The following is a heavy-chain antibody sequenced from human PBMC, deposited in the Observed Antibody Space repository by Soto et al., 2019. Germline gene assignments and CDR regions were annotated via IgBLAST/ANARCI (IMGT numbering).Heavy chain of an antibody. D-gene: IGHD3-22*01. J-gene: IGHJ5*02. V-gene: IGHV4-30-2*01. CDR1: GGSISSGGYS. CDR2: IYPSGST. CDR3: ASVEVYYDSSGQQRPDWFDP. Sequence: ASETLSLTCAVSGGSISSGGYSWSWIRQPPGKGLEWIGYIYPSGSTYYNPSLKSRVTISVDRSKNQFSLKLSSVTAADTAVYYCASVEVYYDSSGQQRPDWFDPWGQGTLVTVSS.